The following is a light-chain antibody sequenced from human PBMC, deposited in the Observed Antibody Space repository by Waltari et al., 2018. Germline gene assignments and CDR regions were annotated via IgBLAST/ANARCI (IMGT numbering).Light chain of an antibody. J-gene: IGKJ1*01. CDR1: QSVSNN. CDR3: QQYSNWPPWT. CDR2: DAS. V-gene: IGKV3-15*01. Sequence: EVVMTQSPVTLSVSPGERATLSCRASQSVSNNLACNQHKPGQAPRIVMYDASTRAAGLPARFSGTGSGRDFTLTINSLQSEDVAIYYCQQYSNWPPWTFGQGTTVEIK.